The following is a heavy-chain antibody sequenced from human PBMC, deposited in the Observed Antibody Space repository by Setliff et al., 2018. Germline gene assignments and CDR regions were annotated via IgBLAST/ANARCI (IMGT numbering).Heavy chain of an antibody. CDR1: GYAFSDYG. V-gene: IGHV1-18*01. CDR3: SRLVRFCTKISCQRLLGDDY. J-gene: IGHJ4*02. Sequence: GASVKVSCKASGYAFSDYGVTWVRQAPGQGLEWVGWISPHTGNTYYAPNFEGRVSMTTDTSTSTAYMELRSLRSDDTAVYYCSRLVRFCTKISCQRLLGDDYWGQGALVTVS. CDR2: ISPHTGNT. D-gene: IGHD2-2*01.